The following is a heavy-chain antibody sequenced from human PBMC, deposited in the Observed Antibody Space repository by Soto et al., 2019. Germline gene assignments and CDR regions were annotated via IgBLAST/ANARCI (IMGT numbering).Heavy chain of an antibody. CDR1: GFSLSASAVG. V-gene: IGHV2-5*01. D-gene: IGHD1-26*01. Sequence: QITLKESGPTLVKPTQTLTLTCTFSGFSLSASAVGVGWIRQPPGKALEWLALIYWNDDKRYSPSLRSRLTINQDPSKNQVVLTMTHLDPVDTATYFCSHRRGGWGFDYWGQGTLVTVSS. J-gene: IGHJ4*02. CDR2: IYWNDDK. CDR3: SHRRGGWGFDY.